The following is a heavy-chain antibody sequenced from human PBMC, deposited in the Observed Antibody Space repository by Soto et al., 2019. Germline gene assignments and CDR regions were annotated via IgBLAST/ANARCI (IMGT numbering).Heavy chain of an antibody. CDR3: AKAKGVSSGWYEGRLEPYYYYGMDV. Sequence: VGSLRLSCAASGFTFSSYAMNWVRQAPGNGLEWVSCISSSGGSTAYGDSVKGRSTISRDNSKNTLFLQMNSLRADDAAVYFCAKAKGVSSGWYEGRLEPYYYYGMDVWGQGTTVTVSS. D-gene: IGHD6-19*01. J-gene: IGHJ6*02. V-gene: IGHV3-23*01. CDR2: ISSSGGST. CDR1: GFTFSSYA.